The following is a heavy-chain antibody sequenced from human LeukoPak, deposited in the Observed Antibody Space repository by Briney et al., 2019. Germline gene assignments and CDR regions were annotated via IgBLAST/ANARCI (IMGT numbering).Heavy chain of an antibody. CDR1: GDSMNSVAYS. CDR2: TLHSGST. V-gene: IGHV4-61*08. CDR3: ARRGYSYGYGGYYYYYMDV. Sequence: SETLSLTCTVSGDSMNSVAYSWSWIRQHPGRGLEWIGYTLHSGSTNYNPSLKSRVTISVDTSKNQFSLKLSSVTAADTAVYYCARRGYSYGYGGYYYYYMDVWGKGTTVTVSS. D-gene: IGHD5-18*01. J-gene: IGHJ6*03.